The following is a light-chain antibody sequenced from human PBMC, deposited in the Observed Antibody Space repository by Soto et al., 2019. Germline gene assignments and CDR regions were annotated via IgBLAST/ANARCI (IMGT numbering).Light chain of an antibody. CDR1: QGITNR. CDR3: QQANSFPIT. V-gene: IGKV1D-12*01. Sequence: DIQMTQSPSSVSASVGDRVTITCRASQGITNRLAWYQQKPGKAPKLIIYEASSLQSGVPSRISGSGSGTDFTLTISSLQPEDFETYYCQQANSFPITFGQGTRLEI. J-gene: IGKJ5*01. CDR2: EAS.